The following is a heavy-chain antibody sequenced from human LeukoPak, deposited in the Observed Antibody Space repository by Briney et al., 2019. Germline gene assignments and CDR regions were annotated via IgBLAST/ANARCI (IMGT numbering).Heavy chain of an antibody. CDR2: IYFSGST. Sequence: SETLSLTCTVSGGSISSYYWSWIRQPPGKGLEWIGYIYFSGSTNYSPSLKSRVTISVDTSKNQFSLKLSSVTAADTAVYYCARGPRGYCRGGSCYFYYYYMDVWGKGTTVTVSS. V-gene: IGHV4-59*01. CDR3: ARGPRGYCRGGSCYFYYYYMDV. J-gene: IGHJ6*03. CDR1: GGSISSYY. D-gene: IGHD2-15*01.